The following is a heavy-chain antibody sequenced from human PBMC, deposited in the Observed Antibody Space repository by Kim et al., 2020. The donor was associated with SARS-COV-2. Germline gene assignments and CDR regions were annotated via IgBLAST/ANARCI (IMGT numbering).Heavy chain of an antibody. D-gene: IGHD3-10*01. J-gene: IGHJ3*02. CDR1: GFTFSNAW. V-gene: IGHV3-15*01. CDR2: IKSKTDGGTT. CDR3: TTQLTSQILWFGDHPLGHAFDI. Sequence: GGSLRLSCAASGFTFSNAWMSWVRQAPGKGLEWVGRIKSKTDGGTTDYAAPVKGRFTISRDDSKNTLYLQMNSLKTEDTAVYYCTTQLTSQILWFGDHPLGHAFDIWGQGTMVTVSS.